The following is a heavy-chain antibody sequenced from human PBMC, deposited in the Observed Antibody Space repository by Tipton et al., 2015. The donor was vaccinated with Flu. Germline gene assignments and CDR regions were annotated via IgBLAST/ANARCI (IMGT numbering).Heavy chain of an antibody. CDR3: AGNDFWPDGMGV. J-gene: IGHJ6*02. CDR1: GFPFSRYE. CDR2: ITSSGSRI. D-gene: IGHD3-3*01. V-gene: IGHV3-48*03. Sequence: SLRLSCAASGFPFSRYEMNWVRQAPGKGLEWLSYITSSGSRIYYADSVNGRFTVSRDNAKNSLYLQMNSLRAEDTAVYYCAGNDFWPDGMGVWGQGTTVTVSS.